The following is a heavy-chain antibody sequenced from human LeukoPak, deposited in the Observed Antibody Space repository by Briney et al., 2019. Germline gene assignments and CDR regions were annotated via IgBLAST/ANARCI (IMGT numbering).Heavy chain of an antibody. CDR2: IYYSGST. Sequence: PSETLSLTCTVSGGSISSGGYYWSWIRQHPGKGLEWIGYIYYSGSTYYNPSLKSRVTISVDTSKNQFSLKLSSVTAADMAVYYCARCITMIVVVITTPSNHPFDYWGQGTLVTVSS. D-gene: IGHD3-22*01. CDR3: ARCITMIVVVITTPSNHPFDY. CDR1: GGSISSGGYY. V-gene: IGHV4-31*03. J-gene: IGHJ4*02.